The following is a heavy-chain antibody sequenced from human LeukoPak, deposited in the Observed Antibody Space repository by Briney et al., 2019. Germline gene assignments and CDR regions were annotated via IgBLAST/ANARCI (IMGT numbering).Heavy chain of an antibody. CDR1: GGSISSGGYY. J-gene: IGHJ4*02. CDR3: ARVVGLYYFDY. D-gene: IGHD3-10*01. Sequence: SETLSLTCAVSGGSISSGGYYWSWIRQHPGKGLEWIGYIYYSGSTYYNPSLKSRVTISVDTSKNQFSLKLSSVTAADTAVYYCARVVGLYYFDYWGQGTLVTVSS. V-gene: IGHV4-31*11. CDR2: IYYSGST.